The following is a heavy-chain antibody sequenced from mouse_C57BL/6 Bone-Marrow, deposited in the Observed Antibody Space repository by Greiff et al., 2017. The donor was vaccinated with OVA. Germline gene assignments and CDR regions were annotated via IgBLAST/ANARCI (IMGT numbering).Heavy chain of an antibody. CDR3: AIYDVGSSSPDY. D-gene: IGHD1-1*01. Sequence: QVQLQPPGAELVKPGASVKLSCKASGYTFTSYWMHWVKQRPGHGLEWIGRIYPSDSDTNYNQKFKGKATLTVDKSSSTAYMQLRSLTSEDSAVYYCAIYDVGSSSPDYWGQGTTLTVSS. J-gene: IGHJ2*01. CDR1: GYTFTSYW. CDR2: IYPSDSDT. V-gene: IGHV1-74*01.